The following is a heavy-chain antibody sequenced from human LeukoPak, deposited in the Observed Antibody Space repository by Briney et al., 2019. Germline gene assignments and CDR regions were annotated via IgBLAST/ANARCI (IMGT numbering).Heavy chain of an antibody. CDR1: GFTFSSYW. J-gene: IGHJ4*02. V-gene: IGHV3-21*01. Sequence: GGSQRLSRAASGFTFSSYWMNWVRQAPGEGLEWVSSISSSGTLKYYADSVKGRFTLFRDNAKNSLHLQMNSLRAEDTAVYYCATLGVRGAPYYFDYWGQGTLVTVSS. CDR3: ATLGVRGAPYYFDY. CDR2: ISSSGTLK. D-gene: IGHD3-10*01.